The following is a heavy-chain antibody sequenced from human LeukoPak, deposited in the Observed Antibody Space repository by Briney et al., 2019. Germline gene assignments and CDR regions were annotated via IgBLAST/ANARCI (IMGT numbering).Heavy chain of an antibody. CDR2: INHSGST. D-gene: IGHD3-10*01. J-gene: IGHJ4*02. CDR3: AAEYYYGSGSYEQFDY. V-gene: IGHV4-34*01. CDR1: GGSFSGYY. Sequence: SETLSLACAVYGGSFSGYYWSWIRQPPGKGLEWIGEINHSGSTNYNPSLKSRVTISVDTSKNQFSLKLSSVTAADTAVYYYAAEYYYGSGSYEQFDYWGQGTLVTVSS.